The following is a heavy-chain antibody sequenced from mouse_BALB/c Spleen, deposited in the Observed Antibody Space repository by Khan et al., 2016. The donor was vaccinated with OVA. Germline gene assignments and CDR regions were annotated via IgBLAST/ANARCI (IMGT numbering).Heavy chain of an antibody. CDR2: SRLKSDDYVT. CDR3: WILL. V-gene: IGHV6-6*02. J-gene: IGHJ2*01. Sequence: EVKLVGSGGGLVQPGGSMKLSCVASGFTFSNYWMDWVRQSPEKGLERVAESRLKSDDYVTHYAESVKGRFTISRDASKSSVYLQMNNLRAEVTGIYYCWILLWGQGTTLTVSS. CDR1: GFTFSNYW.